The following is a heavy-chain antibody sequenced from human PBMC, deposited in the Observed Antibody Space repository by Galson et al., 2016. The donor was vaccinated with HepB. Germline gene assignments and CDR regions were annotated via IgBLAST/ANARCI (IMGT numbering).Heavy chain of an antibody. D-gene: IGHD1-7*01. Sequence: SLRLSCAASGFTFSSYAMNWVRQAPGKGLEWVSSISGNARSTYYADSVKGRLTISRDNSKNTLYLQVNSLRAEDTAVYYCAKDLSYWNSPFFDYWGQGTLVTVSS. V-gene: IGHV3-23*01. J-gene: IGHJ4*02. CDR1: GFTFSSYA. CDR3: AKDLSYWNSPFFDY. CDR2: ISGNARST.